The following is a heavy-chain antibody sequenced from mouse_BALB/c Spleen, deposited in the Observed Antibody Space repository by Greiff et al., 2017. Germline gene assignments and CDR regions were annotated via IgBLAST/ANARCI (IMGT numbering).Heavy chain of an antibody. V-gene: IGHV1-74*01. CDR3: ARGDYVYDGGYYAMDY. D-gene: IGHD2-2*01. Sequence: QVQLQQSGAELVTPGASVKLSCNASGYTFTSYWINWVKQRPEQGLEWIGRIDPYDSETHYNQKFKDKAIFTVDKSSSTAYMQLSSLTSEDSAVYCYARGDYVYDGGYYAMDYWGQGTSVTVSS. CDR1: GYTFTSYW. CDR2: IDPYDSET. J-gene: IGHJ4*01.